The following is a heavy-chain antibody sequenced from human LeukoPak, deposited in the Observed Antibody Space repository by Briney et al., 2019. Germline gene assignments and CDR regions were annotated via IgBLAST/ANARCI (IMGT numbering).Heavy chain of an antibody. Sequence: SVKVSCKASGGTFSSYAISWVRQAPGQGLEWMGRIIPILGIANYAQKFQGRVTITADKSTSTAYMELSSLRSEDTAVYYCANSNYYYYYYMDVWGKGTTVTVSS. V-gene: IGHV1-69*04. CDR2: IIPILGIA. CDR3: ANSNYYYYYYMDV. J-gene: IGHJ6*03. CDR1: GGTFSSYA.